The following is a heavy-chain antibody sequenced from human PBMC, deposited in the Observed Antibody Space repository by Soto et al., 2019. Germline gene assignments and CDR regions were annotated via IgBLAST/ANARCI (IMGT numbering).Heavy chain of an antibody. V-gene: IGHV5-51*01. D-gene: IGHD3-3*01. CDR3: VRDYDFWSGSQRPQKFYFGMDV. Sequence: PGESLKISCEVSGYSFTNYWIGWVRQRPGKGLEWMGIIHPGDADLRYSPSFQGQVIISADKSINTAYLQWSSLKASDTAMYYCVRDYDFWSGSQRPQKFYFGMDVWGQGTTVTVSS. CDR1: GYSFTNYW. CDR2: IHPGDADL. J-gene: IGHJ6*02.